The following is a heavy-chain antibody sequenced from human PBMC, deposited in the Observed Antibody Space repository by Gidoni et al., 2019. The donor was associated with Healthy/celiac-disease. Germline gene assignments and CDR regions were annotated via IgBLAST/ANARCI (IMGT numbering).Heavy chain of an antibody. J-gene: IGHJ4*02. CDR2: IYYSGST. Sequence: QLQLQESGPGLVKPSETLSLPCTVSGGPISSMSYYWGGIRQPPGKGLEWIGSIYYSGSTYYNPSLKSRVTISVDTSKNQFSLKLSSVTAADTAVYYCARGDPSSGYFVLDYWGQGTLVTVSS. CDR1: GGPISSMSYY. V-gene: IGHV4-39*01. D-gene: IGHD3-22*01. CDR3: ARGDPSSGYFVLDY.